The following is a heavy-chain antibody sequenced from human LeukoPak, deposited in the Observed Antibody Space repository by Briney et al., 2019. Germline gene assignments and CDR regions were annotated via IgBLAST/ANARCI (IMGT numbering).Heavy chain of an antibody. D-gene: IGHD4-17*01. V-gene: IGHV4-59*08. CDR3: ARLYGDYAQPFDY. J-gene: IGHJ4*02. CDR1: GGSISSYY. CDR2: IYYSGST. Sequence: SETLSLTCTVSGGSISSYYWSWIRQPPGKGLEWVGYIYYSGSTNYNPSLKSRVTISVDTSKNQFSLKLSSVTAADTAVYYCARLYGDYAQPFDYWGQGTLVTVSS.